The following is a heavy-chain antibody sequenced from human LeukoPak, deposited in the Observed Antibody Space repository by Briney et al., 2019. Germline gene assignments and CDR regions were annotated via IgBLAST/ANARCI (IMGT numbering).Heavy chain of an antibody. D-gene: IGHD6-6*01. J-gene: IGHJ4*02. CDR3: ARDGLVPYFDY. CDR2: IYSGGNT. Sequence: GGSLRLSCTVSGFTVSSNSWSWVRQAPGKGLEWVSFIYSGGNTHYSDSVTGRFTISRDNSKNTLYLQMNSLRAEDTALYYCARDGLVPYFDYWGQGTLVTVSS. V-gene: IGHV3-53*01. CDR1: GFTVSSNS.